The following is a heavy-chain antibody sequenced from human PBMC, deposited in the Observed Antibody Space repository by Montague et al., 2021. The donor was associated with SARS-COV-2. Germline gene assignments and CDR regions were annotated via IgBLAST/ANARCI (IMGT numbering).Heavy chain of an antibody. Sequence: SLRLSCAASGFTFSIYTMTWARQAPGKGLEWVSSISISSTNYIYYAESVKGRFAISRDNAKNSLFLQMNSLRTDDTAVYYCARDMQQWLEGPFGSWGQGTLVTVSS. J-gene: IGHJ4*02. CDR3: ARDMQQWLEGPFGS. D-gene: IGHD6-19*01. V-gene: IGHV3-21*01. CDR1: GFTFSIYT. CDR2: ISISSTNYI.